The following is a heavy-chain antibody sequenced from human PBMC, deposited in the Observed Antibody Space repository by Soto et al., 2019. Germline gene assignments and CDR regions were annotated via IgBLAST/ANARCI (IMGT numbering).Heavy chain of an antibody. V-gene: IGHV1-18*01. D-gene: IGHD3-3*01. CDR2: ISAYNGNT. CDR1: GYTFTSYG. J-gene: IGHJ4*02. CDR3: ARSPPYYDFWSGYYSPFDY. Sequence: QVPLVQSGAEVKKPGASVKVSCKASGYTFTSYGISWVRQAPGQGLEWMGWISAYNGNTNYAQKLQGRVTMTTDTTTSTAYMELRSLRSDDTAVYYCARSPPYYDFWSGYYSPFDYWGQGTLVTVSS.